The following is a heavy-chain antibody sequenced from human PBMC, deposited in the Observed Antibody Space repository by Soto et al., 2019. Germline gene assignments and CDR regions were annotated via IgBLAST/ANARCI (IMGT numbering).Heavy chain of an antibody. J-gene: IGHJ4*02. CDR1: GGSITSSSHY. Sequence: SEALSLTCIVSGGSITSSSHYRGWIRQPPGKGLESIGNIYYDGNTYYNPSLKSRVTISLDTSKNQFSLRLNSVTAADTAVYYCARSSIVPRLLMYPFDYWGQG. D-gene: IGHD2-8*01. CDR2: IYYDGNT. CDR3: ARSSIVPRLLMYPFDY. V-gene: IGHV4-39*01.